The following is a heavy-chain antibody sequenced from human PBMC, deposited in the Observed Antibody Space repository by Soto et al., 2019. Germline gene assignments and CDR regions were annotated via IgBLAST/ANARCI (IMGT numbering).Heavy chain of an antibody. J-gene: IGHJ4*02. CDR1: GFTFNNYG. CDR3: SSGGDDC. V-gene: IGHV3-30*03. CDR2: ISYDGSNK. Sequence: QEHLVESGGGVVQPGRSLRLSCAASGFTFNNYGMHWVRQAPGKGLEWVAVISYDGSNKYYADSVKGRFTISRDNSKNTLYLQMNSLRAEDTAVYYCSSGGDDCWGQGTLVTVSS. D-gene: IGHD2-21*01.